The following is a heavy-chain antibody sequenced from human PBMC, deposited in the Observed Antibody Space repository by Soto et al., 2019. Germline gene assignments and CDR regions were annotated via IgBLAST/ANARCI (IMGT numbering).Heavy chain of an antibody. D-gene: IGHD6-19*01. CDR2: ISGSGGSK. CDR1: GFTFSSYA. J-gene: IGHJ4*02. V-gene: IGHV3-23*01. Sequence: GGSLRLSCAASGFTFSSYAMSWVRQAPGKGLEWVSAISGSGGSKYYADSVKGRFTISRDNSKNTLYLQMNSLRAEDTAVYYCAKVLFLDPGIAVAGGGRYFDYWGQGTLVTVSS. CDR3: AKVLFLDPGIAVAGGGRYFDY.